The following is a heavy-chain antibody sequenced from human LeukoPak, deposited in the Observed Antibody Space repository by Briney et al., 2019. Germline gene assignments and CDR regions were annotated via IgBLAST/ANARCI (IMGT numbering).Heavy chain of an antibody. J-gene: IGHJ4*02. CDR3: ARGAPTTRIGAGRFDY. CDR2: INPSGGST. CDR1: GYSPTNYY. D-gene: IGHD5-12*01. V-gene: IGHV1-46*01. Sequence: GASVKVSCKAFGYSPTNYYVHWVRQAPGQGLEWMGEINPSGGSTSYAQKFQGRITVTRDTYTNTVYMDLSSLRSEDTATYYCARGAPTTRIGAGRFDYWGQGSLLTVAS.